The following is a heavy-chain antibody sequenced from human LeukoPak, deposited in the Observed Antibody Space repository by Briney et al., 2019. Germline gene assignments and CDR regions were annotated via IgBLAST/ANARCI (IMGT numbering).Heavy chain of an antibody. V-gene: IGHV1-18*01. D-gene: IGHD3-10*01. CDR3: ARDSYYGSGSSTDFDY. CDR1: GYTFTSYG. CDR2: ISAYNGNT. Sequence: ASVKVSCKASGYTFTSYGISWVRQAPGQGLEWMGWISAYNGNTNYAQKLQGRVTVTTDTSTSTAYMELRSLRSDDTAVYYCARDSYYGSGSSTDFDYWGQGTLVTVSS. J-gene: IGHJ4*02.